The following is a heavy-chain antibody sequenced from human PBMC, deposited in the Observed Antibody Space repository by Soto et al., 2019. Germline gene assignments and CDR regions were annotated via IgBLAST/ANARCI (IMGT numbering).Heavy chain of an antibody. CDR3: ARGDTYFDY. V-gene: IGHV4-59*01. CDR2: IYYSGST. Sequence: NPSETLSLTCTVSGGSISSYYWSWIRQPPGKGLEWIGYIYYSGSTNYNPSLKSRVTISVDTSKNQFSLKLTSVTAADTAVYYCARGDTYFDYWGQGTLVTVSS. D-gene: IGHD5-18*01. J-gene: IGHJ4*02. CDR1: GGSISSYY.